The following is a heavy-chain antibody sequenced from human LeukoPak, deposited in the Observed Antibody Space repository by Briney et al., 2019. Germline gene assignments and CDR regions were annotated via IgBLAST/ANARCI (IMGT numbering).Heavy chain of an antibody. Sequence: ASVKVSCKASGYTFTSYGISWVRQAPGQGFEWMGWISAYNGNTNSAQKFQGRVTMTTDTSTSTAYMELRSLRSDDTAVYYCARDPTYTSGWDLQVFDCWGQGTLVTVSS. D-gene: IGHD6-19*01. CDR2: ISAYNGNT. CDR1: GYTFTSYG. V-gene: IGHV1-18*01. CDR3: ARDPTYTSGWDLQVFDC. J-gene: IGHJ4*02.